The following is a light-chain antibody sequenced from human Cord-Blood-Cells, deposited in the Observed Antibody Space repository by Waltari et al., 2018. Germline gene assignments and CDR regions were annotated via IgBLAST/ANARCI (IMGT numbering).Light chain of an antibody. Sequence: QSALTQPSSVSGSPGQSVTISCTGTRSDVGGYNYVSWYQQHPGKAPKLMIYDVSKRPSGVPDRFSGSKSGNTASLTISGLQAEDEADYYCCSYAGSYTYVFGTGTKVTVL. CDR1: RSDVGGYNY. CDR3: CSYAGSYTYV. CDR2: DVS. J-gene: IGLJ1*01. V-gene: IGLV2-11*01.